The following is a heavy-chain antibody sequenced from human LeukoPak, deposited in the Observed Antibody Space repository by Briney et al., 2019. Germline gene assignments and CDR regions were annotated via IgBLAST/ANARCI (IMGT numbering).Heavy chain of an antibody. CDR2: LYSDGNT. D-gene: IGHD1-14*01. CDR1: GFTVITND. CDR3: ARGVEPLAANTLAY. Sequence: GGSLRLSCAASGFTVITNDMTWVRQAPGNGLEWVSVLYSDGNTKYADSVQGRFIISRDNSKNTLYLEMNSLRPDDTAVYYCARGVEPLAANTLAYWGQGTLVTVSS. V-gene: IGHV3-53*01. J-gene: IGHJ4*02.